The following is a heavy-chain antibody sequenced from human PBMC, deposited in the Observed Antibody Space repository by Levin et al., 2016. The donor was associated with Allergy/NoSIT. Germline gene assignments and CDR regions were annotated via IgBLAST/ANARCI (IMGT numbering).Heavy chain of an antibody. Sequence: RQAPGKGLEWIGSIYYSGSTYYNPSLKSRVTISVDTSKNQFSLKLSSVTAADTAVYYCARTYSSSSYYYYYYMDVWGKGTTVTVSS. J-gene: IGHJ6*03. CDR3: ARTYSSSSYYYYYYMDV. D-gene: IGHD6-6*01. V-gene: IGHV4-39*01. CDR2: IYYSGST.